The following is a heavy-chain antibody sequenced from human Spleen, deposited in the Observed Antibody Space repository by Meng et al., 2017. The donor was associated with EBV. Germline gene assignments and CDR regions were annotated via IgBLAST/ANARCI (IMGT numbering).Heavy chain of an antibody. D-gene: IGHD3-10*01. V-gene: IGHV1-69*01. CDR2: LIPMSDAP. CDR1: GGTFRSDA. Sequence: QVRLGRAGAEVKKPGSSVKVSCKTSGGTFRSDAVSWVRQAPGQGLEWMGGLIPMSDAPYYAQKFQDRVTITADESTSTHYMDLSGLRSEDTAVYYCASESGRGFTPDYWGQGTLVTVSS. J-gene: IGHJ4*02. CDR3: ASESGRGFTPDY.